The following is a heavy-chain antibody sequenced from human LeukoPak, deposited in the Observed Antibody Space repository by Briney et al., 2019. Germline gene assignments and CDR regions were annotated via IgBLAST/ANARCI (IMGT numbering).Heavy chain of an antibody. D-gene: IGHD6-6*01. V-gene: IGHV1-18*01. Sequence: GASVKVSCKASGYTFTSYDFSWVRQAPGQGLEWMGWISVHNGNTNYAQKFQGRVTMTRDTSISTAYMELSRLRSDDTAVYYCARDRVAARLFDYWGQGTLVTVSS. CDR3: ARDRVAARLFDY. CDR2: ISVHNGNT. CDR1: GYTFTSYD. J-gene: IGHJ4*02.